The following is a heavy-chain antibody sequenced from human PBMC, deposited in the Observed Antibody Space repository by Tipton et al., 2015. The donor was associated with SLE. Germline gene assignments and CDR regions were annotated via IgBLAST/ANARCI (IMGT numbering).Heavy chain of an antibody. CDR1: GYTFTSYT. V-gene: IGHV1-3*01. CDR2: INPGNGNT. D-gene: IGHD7-27*01. J-gene: IGHJ3*02. CDR3: AKGRAGRPNWGYFDM. Sequence: QSGPEAKKPGASVKISCKASGYTFTSYTIYWLYQAPGQRPEWVGWINPGNGNTEYSQKLQDRVTLTSDTSATTAYMELSSLRSEDTAVYFCAKGRAGRPNWGYFDMWGQGTMLSVSS.